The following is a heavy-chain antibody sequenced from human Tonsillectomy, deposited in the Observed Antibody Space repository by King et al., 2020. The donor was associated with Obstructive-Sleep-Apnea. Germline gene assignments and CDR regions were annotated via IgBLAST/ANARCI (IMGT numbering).Heavy chain of an antibody. Sequence: VQLVESGGGLVQPGRSLRLSCAASGFTFDDYAMHWVRQAPGKGLEWVSGISWKSGSIGYADSVKGRFTNSRENAKNSLYLQMNSLRAEDTALYYCAKDIPPLIQILTGLFDYWGQGTLVTVSS. J-gene: IGHJ4*02. V-gene: IGHV3-9*01. CDR2: ISWKSGSI. D-gene: IGHD3-9*01. CDR1: GFTFDDYA. CDR3: AKDIPPLIQILTGLFDY.